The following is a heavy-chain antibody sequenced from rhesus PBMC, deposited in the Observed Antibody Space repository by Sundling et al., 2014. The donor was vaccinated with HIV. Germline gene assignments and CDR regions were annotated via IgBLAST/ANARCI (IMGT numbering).Heavy chain of an antibody. V-gene: IGHV3-103*01. CDR3: VKQSSLDYLLAYHFDY. Sequence: EVHLVESGGGLVQPGGSLRLSCAASGFTFSDYGMYWVRQAPGKGLEWISGISGSGITTYYADSVKGRFTISRDNSKNTLSLQMNSLRPEDTAVYYCVKQSSLDYLLAYHFDYWGQGVLVTVSS. CDR2: ISGSGITT. D-gene: IGHD2-2*01. CDR1: GFTFSDYG. J-gene: IGHJ4*01.